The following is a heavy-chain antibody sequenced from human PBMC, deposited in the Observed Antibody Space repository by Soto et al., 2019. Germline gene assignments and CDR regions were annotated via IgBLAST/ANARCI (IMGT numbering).Heavy chain of an antibody. CDR2: ISGSGGST. V-gene: IGHV3-23*01. Sequence: GGSLRLSCAASGFTFSSYAMSWVRQAPGKGLEWVSAISGSGGSTYYADSVKGRFTISRDNSKNTLYLQMNSLRAEDMAVYYCAKDPFGVVIIFDYWGQGTLVTVSS. D-gene: IGHD3-3*01. J-gene: IGHJ4*02. CDR1: GFTFSSYA. CDR3: AKDPFGVVIIFDY.